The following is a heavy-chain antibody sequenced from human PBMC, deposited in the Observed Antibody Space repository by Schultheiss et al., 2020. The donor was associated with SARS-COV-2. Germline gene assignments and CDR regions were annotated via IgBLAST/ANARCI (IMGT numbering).Heavy chain of an antibody. CDR3: ARLFRTTVTDYYFDY. CDR2: IYYSGIA. CDR1: GGSISSSSYY. J-gene: IGHJ4*02. Sequence: SETLSLTCTVSGGSISSSSYYWGWIRQPPGKGLEWIGSIYYSGIAYSNPSLKSRVTISVDTSQNQFSLKLSSVTAADTAVYYCARLFRTTVTDYYFDYWGQGTLVTVSS. V-gene: IGHV4-39*01. D-gene: IGHD4-17*01.